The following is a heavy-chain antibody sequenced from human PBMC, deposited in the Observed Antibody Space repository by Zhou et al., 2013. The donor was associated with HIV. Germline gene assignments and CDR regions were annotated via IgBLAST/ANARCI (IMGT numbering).Heavy chain of an antibody. Sequence: QIQLVQSGAEVQKPGASVTVSCKASGYTLISYGISWVRQAPGQGLEWLGRIIPLFGTSFYAQRLQDRVSITADESTRTVSMELRSLRSDDTAVYYCAFGGGETLNMYYFNYWGQGTLVTVPS. V-gene: IGHV1-69*13. CDR2: IIPLFGTS. CDR1: GYTLISYG. CDR3: AFGGGETLNMYYFNY. D-gene: IGHD3-3*01. J-gene: IGHJ4*02.